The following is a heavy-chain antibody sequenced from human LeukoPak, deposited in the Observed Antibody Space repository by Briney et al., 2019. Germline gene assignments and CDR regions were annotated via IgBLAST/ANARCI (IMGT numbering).Heavy chain of an antibody. V-gene: IGHV1-46*01. J-gene: IGHJ4*02. Sequence: GASVKVSCKASGYTFTRYFIHWVRQAPGQGLEWMGIINPSSSGTTFAQKFQGRVTMTRDTSTSTVYMELSSLRSDDTAVYYCMRDFYGGNSNGPDHWGQRTLVTVSS. CDR2: INPSSSGT. CDR3: MRDFYGGNSNGPDH. CDR1: GYTFTRYF. D-gene: IGHD4-23*01.